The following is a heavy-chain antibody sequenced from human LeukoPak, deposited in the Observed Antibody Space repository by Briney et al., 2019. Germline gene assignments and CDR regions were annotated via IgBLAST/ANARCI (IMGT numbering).Heavy chain of an antibody. V-gene: IGHV4-34*01. D-gene: IGHD1-7*01. Sequence: PSETLSLTCAVYGGSFSGYYWSWIRQPPGKGLEWIGEINHSGSTNYNPSLKSRVTVSVDTSKNQFSLKLSSVTAADTAVYYCARGGGWNSLKGWGQGTLVTVSS. CDR3: ARGGGWNSLKG. J-gene: IGHJ4*02. CDR1: GGSFSGYY. CDR2: INHSGST.